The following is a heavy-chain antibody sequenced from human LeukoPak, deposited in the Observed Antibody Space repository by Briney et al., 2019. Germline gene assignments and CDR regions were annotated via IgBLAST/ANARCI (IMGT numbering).Heavy chain of an antibody. CDR1: GGSFSGYY. J-gene: IGHJ4*02. CDR3: ARGSEWDCSSTSCLRFDY. CDR2: INHSGST. D-gene: IGHD2-2*01. V-gene: IGHV4-34*01. Sequence: PSETLSLTCAVYGGSFSGYYWSWIRQPPGKGPEWIGEINHSGSTNYNPSLKSRVTISVDTSKNQFSLKLSSVTAADTAVYYCARGSEWDCSSTSCLRFDYWGQGTLVTVSS.